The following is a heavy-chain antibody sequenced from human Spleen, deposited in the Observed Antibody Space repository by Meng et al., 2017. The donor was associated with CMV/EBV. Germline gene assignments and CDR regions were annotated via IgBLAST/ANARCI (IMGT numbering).Heavy chain of an antibody. D-gene: IGHD6-19*01. V-gene: IGHV4-59*01. J-gene: IGHJ4*02. CDR2: IYYSGST. CDR1: GGSISSYY. CDR3: ARGGGWSSGWVC. Sequence: SETLSLTCTVSGGSISSYYWSWIRQPPGKGLEWIGYIYYSGSTNYNPSLKSRVTISVDTSKNQFSLKVTSVTAADTAVYYCARGGGWSSGWVCWGQGTLVTVSS.